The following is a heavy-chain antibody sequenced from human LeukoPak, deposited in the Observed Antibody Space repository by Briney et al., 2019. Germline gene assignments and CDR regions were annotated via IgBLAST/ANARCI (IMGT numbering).Heavy chain of an antibody. CDR2: IYYSGST. Sequence: SETLSLTCTVSGGSISSSSYYWGWIRQPPGKGLEWIGSIYYSGSTYYNPSLKSRVTISVATFKNQFSLKLASVTAADTAVYYCARYREVGATVDYWGQGTLVTVSS. CDR3: ARYREVGATVDY. CDR1: GGSISSSSYY. D-gene: IGHD1-26*01. V-gene: IGHV4-39*07. J-gene: IGHJ4*02.